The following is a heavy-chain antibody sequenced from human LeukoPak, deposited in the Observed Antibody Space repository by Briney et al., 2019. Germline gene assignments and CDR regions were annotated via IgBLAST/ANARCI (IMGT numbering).Heavy chain of an antibody. Sequence: PGGSLRLPCAASGFTFSSYSMNWVRQAPGKGLEWVSSISSSSSYIYYADSVKGRFTISRDNAKNSLYLQMNSLRAEDTAVYYCARDYCSSTSCHGDYWGQGTLVTVSS. V-gene: IGHV3-21*01. J-gene: IGHJ4*02. CDR2: ISSSSSYI. CDR3: ARDYCSSTSCHGDY. CDR1: GFTFSSYS. D-gene: IGHD2-2*01.